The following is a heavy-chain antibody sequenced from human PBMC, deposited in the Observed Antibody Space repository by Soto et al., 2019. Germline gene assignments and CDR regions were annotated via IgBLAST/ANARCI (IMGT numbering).Heavy chain of an antibody. V-gene: IGHV3-21*01. J-gene: IGHJ4*02. CDR1: GFTFSSYS. D-gene: IGHD4-17*01. CDR2: ISSSSSYI. Sequence: EVQLVESGGGLVKPGGSLRLSCAASGFTFSSYSMNWVRQAPGKGLEWVSSISSSSSYIYYADSVKGRFTISRDNAKNSLYLQMNSLRAEETAVYYCARNPGPYGYYDEWFYFGYWGQGTLVTVSS. CDR3: ARNPGPYGYYDEWFYFGY.